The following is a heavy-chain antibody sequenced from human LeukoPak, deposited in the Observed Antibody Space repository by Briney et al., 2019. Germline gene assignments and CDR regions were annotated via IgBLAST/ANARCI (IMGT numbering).Heavy chain of an antibody. V-gene: IGHV4-59*01. Sequence: SETLSLTCTVSGGPISSDYWSWIRQPPGKGLEWIGYIHYSGSTNYNPSLKSRVTISVDTSKNQFSLKLTSVTAADTAVYYCAREQAGIGGFDYWGQGTLVTVSS. D-gene: IGHD6-19*01. CDR2: IHYSGST. CDR3: AREQAGIGGFDY. CDR1: GGPISSDY. J-gene: IGHJ4*02.